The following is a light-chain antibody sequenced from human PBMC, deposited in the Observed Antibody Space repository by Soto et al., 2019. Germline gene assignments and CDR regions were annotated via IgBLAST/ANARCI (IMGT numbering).Light chain of an antibody. J-gene: IGKJ2*01. Sequence: DIVMTQSPDSLAVSLGERATINCKSSQSVLYSSNNKNYLAWYQQKPGQPPKLLIYWASTRESGVPDRFSGSGSWTDFNLTISSPQAEDVAVYYCQQYYSTPYTFGQGTKLEIK. V-gene: IGKV4-1*01. CDR1: QSVLYSSNNKNY. CDR2: WAS. CDR3: QQYYSTPYT.